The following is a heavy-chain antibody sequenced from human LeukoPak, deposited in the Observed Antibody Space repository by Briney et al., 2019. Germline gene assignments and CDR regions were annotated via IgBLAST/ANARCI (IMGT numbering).Heavy chain of an antibody. Sequence: ASVKVSCKASGGTFSNYAISWVRQAPGQGLEWMGGIIPMFDTTIYAQKFQGRVTITTDESTSTAYMELSSLRSEDTAVYYCARDPWDICSGGSCYSGWWFDPWGQGTLVTVSS. V-gene: IGHV1-69*05. D-gene: IGHD2-15*01. CDR3: ARDPWDICSGGSCYSGWWFDP. CDR2: IIPMFDTT. CDR1: GGTFSNYA. J-gene: IGHJ5*02.